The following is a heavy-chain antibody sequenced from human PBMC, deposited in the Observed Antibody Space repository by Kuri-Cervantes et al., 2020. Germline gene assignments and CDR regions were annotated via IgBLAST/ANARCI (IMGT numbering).Heavy chain of an antibody. D-gene: IGHD3-10*01. CDR3: VRTIRGNFDY. J-gene: IGHJ4*02. Sequence: ASVKVSCKTSGYTFTSYGINWVRQAPGQGLEWMGWINPNTGGTYYAQRFQGRVTLTGDTSISTAYMGLNRLTSDDTAVYFCVRTIRGNFDYWGQGTLVTVSS. CDR2: INPNTGGT. V-gene: IGHV1-2*02. CDR1: GYTFTSYG.